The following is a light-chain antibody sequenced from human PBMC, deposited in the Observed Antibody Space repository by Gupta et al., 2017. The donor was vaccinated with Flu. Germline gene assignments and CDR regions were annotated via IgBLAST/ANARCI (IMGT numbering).Light chain of an antibody. CDR2: DTS. CDR1: TGAVTSGHY. CDR3: LLSYSGARWV. Sequence: QAVVTQWPSLTVSPGGTVTLTCVTSTGAVTSGHYPYWFQQKPGQAPRTLIYDTSNKPSWTPARFSGSLLGGKAALTLSGAQPEDEAEYYCLLSYSGARWVFGGGTKLTVL. V-gene: IGLV7-46*01. J-gene: IGLJ3*02.